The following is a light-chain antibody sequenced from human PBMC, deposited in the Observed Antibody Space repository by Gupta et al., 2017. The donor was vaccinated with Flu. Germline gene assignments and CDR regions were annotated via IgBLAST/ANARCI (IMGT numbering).Light chain of an antibody. CDR2: AAS. V-gene: IGKV1-33*01. CDR3: RQYDTTPPYT. CDR1: QDISNY. Sequence: SSLSVSVGDRLTITCQASQDISNYLNWYQQKPGKAPKLLIYAASNLQTGVPSRFSGSGSGTDFTFTITNLQPEDIATYYCRQYDTTPPYTFGQGTKLE. J-gene: IGKJ2*01.